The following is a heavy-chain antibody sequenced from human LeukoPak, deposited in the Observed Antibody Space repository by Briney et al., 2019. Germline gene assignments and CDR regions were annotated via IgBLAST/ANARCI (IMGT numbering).Heavy chain of an antibody. Sequence: ASVKVSCKASGYTFTSYYMHWVRQAPGQGLEWMGIINPSGGSTSYAQKFQGRVTMTRDMSTSTVYMELSSLRSEDTAVYYCASGSYQNDAFDIWGQGTMVTVSS. D-gene: IGHD1-26*01. J-gene: IGHJ3*02. V-gene: IGHV1-46*01. CDR3: ASGSYQNDAFDI. CDR1: GYTFTSYY. CDR2: INPSGGST.